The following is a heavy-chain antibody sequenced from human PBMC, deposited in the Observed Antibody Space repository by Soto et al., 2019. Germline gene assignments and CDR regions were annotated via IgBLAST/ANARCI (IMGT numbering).Heavy chain of an antibody. D-gene: IGHD3-10*01. J-gene: IGHJ3*02. CDR2: IIPIFGTA. CDR1: GGTFSSYA. CDR3: ARGIYGSGRNDAFDI. Sequence: GXSVKVSCKASGGTFSSYAISWVRQAPGQGLERMGGIIPIFGTANYAQKFQGRVTITADESTSTAYMELSSLRSEDTAVYYCARGIYGSGRNDAFDIWGQGTMVTVSS. V-gene: IGHV1-69*13.